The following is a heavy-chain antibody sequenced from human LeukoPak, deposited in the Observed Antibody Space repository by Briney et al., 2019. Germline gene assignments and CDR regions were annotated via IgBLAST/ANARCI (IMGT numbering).Heavy chain of an antibody. Sequence: PSETLSLTCTVSGGSISSGGYYWSWIRQHPGKGLEWIGYNYYSGSTYYKPSLKSRVTISVDTSKNQFSLKLSSVTGSDTAGYYCASQTRGSSWYFHFDYWGQGTLVTVSS. CDR1: GGSISSGGYY. V-gene: IGHV4-31*03. D-gene: IGHD6-13*01. CDR2: NYYSGST. J-gene: IGHJ4*02. CDR3: ASQTRGSSWYFHFDY.